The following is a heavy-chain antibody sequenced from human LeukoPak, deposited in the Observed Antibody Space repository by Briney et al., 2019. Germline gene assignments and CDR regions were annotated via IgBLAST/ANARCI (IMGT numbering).Heavy chain of an antibody. CDR3: TRGVSMTTVVTGVPDAFDI. CDR1: GFTFGDHA. D-gene: IGHD4-23*01. CDR2: IRTKAYGGTT. Sequence: GGSLRLSCTASGFTFGDHAMSWVRQAPGEGLEWVGFIRTKAYGGTTEYAASVKGRFTISRDDSKSIAYLQMNSLKTEDTAVYYCTRGVSMTTVVTGVPDAFDIWGQGTMVTVSS. V-gene: IGHV3-49*04. J-gene: IGHJ3*02.